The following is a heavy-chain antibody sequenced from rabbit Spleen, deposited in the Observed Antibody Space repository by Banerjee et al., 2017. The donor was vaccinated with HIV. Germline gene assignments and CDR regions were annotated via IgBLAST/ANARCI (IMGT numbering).Heavy chain of an antibody. CDR2: IYPINGRT. Sequence: QSLEESGGDLVKPGASLTLTCTASGFSFSTTDYMCWVRQAPGKGLEWIACIYPINGRTWYASWAKGRFTISKTSSTTVTLQMTSLTAADTATYFCARSHSNFAYASNLWGPGTLVTVS. CDR1: GFSFSTTDY. CDR3: ARSHSNFAYASNL. J-gene: IGHJ4*01. D-gene: IGHD6-1*01. V-gene: IGHV1S40*01.